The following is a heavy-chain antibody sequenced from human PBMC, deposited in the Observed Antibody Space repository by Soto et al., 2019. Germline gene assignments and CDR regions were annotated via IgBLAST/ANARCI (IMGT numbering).Heavy chain of an antibody. V-gene: IGHV4-31*03. CDR1: GAAVSGGGQY. CDR2: IYYIGSP. CDR3: ARERVLGDGGGFDV. J-gene: IGHJ6*02. Sequence: QLQESGPGLLKPSQTLSLTCTVSGAAVSGGGQYWNWVRQLPGKGLEWIGNIYYIGSPDYNPSLKCRVTISLDTSKNHFSLKLISATAADTAVYYCARERVLGDGGGFDVWGQGTTVTVSS. D-gene: IGHD2-15*01.